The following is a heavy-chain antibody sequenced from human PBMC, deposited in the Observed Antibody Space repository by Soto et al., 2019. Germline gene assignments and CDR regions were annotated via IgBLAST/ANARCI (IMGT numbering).Heavy chain of an antibody. J-gene: IGHJ6*02. CDR2: IKQDGSEK. V-gene: IGHV3-7*05. CDR1: GFTFSSYW. D-gene: IGHD2-15*01. Sequence: EVQLVESGGGLVQPGGSLRLSCAASGFTFSSYWMSWVRQAPGKELEWVANIKQDGSEKYYVDSVKGRFTISRDNAKNSLYLQMNSLRAEDTAVYYCARAPDRRYYYGMDVWGQGTTVTVSS. CDR3: ARAPDRRYYYGMDV.